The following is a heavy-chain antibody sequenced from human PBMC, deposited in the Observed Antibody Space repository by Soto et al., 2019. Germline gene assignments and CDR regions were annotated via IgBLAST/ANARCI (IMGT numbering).Heavy chain of an antibody. J-gene: IGHJ5*02. D-gene: IGHD1-26*01. Sequence: QLQLQESGPGLVKPSETLSLTCTVSGGSISSSSYYWGWIRQPPGKGLEWIGSIYYSGGTYYNPSLKSRVTISVDTSKNQFSLKLSSVTAADTAVYYCARPRSYSNWFDPWGQGTLVTVSS. V-gene: IGHV4-39*01. CDR3: ARPRSYSNWFDP. CDR2: IYYSGGT. CDR1: GGSISSSSYY.